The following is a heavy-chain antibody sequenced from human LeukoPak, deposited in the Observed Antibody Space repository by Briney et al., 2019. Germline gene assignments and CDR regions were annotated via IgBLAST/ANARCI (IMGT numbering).Heavy chain of an antibody. CDR3: ARGARLQPMGEF. D-gene: IGHD4-11*01. V-gene: IGHV3-30*02. CDR1: GFTFSSYG. Sequence: PGGSLRLSCAASGFTFSSYGMHWVRQAPGKGLEWVAFIRYDGSNKYYADSVKGRFTISRDNSKNTLYLQMNSLRVEDTALYYCARGARLQPMGEFWGQGTLVTVSS. J-gene: IGHJ4*02. CDR2: IRYDGSNK.